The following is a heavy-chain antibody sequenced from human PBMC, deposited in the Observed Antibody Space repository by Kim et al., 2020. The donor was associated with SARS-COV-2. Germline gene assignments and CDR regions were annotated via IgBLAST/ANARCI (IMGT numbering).Heavy chain of an antibody. V-gene: IGHV3-30*18. CDR3: AKDLYSSSSGGDY. J-gene: IGHJ4*02. D-gene: IGHD6-6*01. Sequence: GGSLRLSCAASGFTFSSYGMHWVRQAPGKGLEWVAVISYDGSNKYYTDSVKGRFTISRDNSKNTLYLQMNSLRAEDTAVYYCAKDLYSSSSGGDYWGQGT. CDR1: GFTFSSYG. CDR2: ISYDGSNK.